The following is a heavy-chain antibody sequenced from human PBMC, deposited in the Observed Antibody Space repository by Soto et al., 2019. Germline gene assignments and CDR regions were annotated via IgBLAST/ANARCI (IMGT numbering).Heavy chain of an antibody. CDR2: INASGSST. V-gene: IGHV1-46*02. CDR1: GYTINTYY. CDR3: ARDRVTRIRVAIDD. J-gene: IGHJ4*02. D-gene: IGHD3-22*01. Sequence: KVSCKPSGYTINTYYMHWVRQAPGHEPEWTGIINASGSSTSYAPKFQGRVTMTRDTSTSTVYIELRSLRFHATAVYYCARDRVTRIRVAIDDWAQGILVTVSS.